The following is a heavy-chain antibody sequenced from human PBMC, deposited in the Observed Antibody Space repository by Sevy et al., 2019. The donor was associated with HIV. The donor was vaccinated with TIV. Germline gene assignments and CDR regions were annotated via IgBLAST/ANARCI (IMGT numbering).Heavy chain of an antibody. V-gene: IGHV3-21*01. CDR3: AGPDATGGMDV. CDR1: GFMFSSYS. J-gene: IGHJ6*02. CDR2: ISSDSNYI. Sequence: GGSLRLSCAASGFMFSSYSMNWVRQAPGKGLEWVSSISSDSNYIYYADSVKGRFNISRDNAKNSLYLQMNSLRAEDTAVYYCAGPDATGGMDVWGQGSTVTVSS.